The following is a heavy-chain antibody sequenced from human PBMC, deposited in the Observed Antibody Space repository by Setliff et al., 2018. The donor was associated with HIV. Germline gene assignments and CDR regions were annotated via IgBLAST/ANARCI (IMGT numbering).Heavy chain of an antibody. CDR2: MFRTGTS. J-gene: IGHJ5*02. Sequence: SETLSLTCTVYGGSFSNYYWGWIRQSPGKGLEWIGIMFRTGTSYYNPSLTSRVTISQDTSKNQFSLELTSVTAADTAVYYCARILVAAAGTGFDPWGQGILVTVSS. CDR3: ARILVAAAGTGFDP. D-gene: IGHD6-13*01. V-gene: IGHV4-39*07. CDR1: GGSFSNYY.